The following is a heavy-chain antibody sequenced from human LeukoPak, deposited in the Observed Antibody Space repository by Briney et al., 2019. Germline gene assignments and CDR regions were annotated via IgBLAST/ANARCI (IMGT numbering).Heavy chain of an antibody. D-gene: IGHD6-13*01. Sequence: ASVKVSCKASGGTFSSYAISWVRQAPGQGLEWMGWINPNSGGTNYAQKFQGRVTMTRDTSISTAYMELSRLRSDDTAVYYCARSGSSSSWGLIDYWGQGTLVTVSS. CDR3: ARSGSSSSWGLIDY. CDR2: INPNSGGT. V-gene: IGHV1-2*02. J-gene: IGHJ4*02. CDR1: GGTFSSYA.